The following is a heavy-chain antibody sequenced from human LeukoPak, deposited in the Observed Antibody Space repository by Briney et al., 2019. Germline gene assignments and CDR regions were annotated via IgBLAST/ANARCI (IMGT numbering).Heavy chain of an antibody. CDR2: IYYSGST. V-gene: IGHV4-59*08. Sequence: SETLSPTCTVSGGSISSYYWSWIRQPPGKGLEWIGYIYYSGSTNYNPSLKSRVTISVDTSKNQFSLKLSSVTAADTAVYYCARGPGYYDSSGLRFDIWGQGTMVTVSS. J-gene: IGHJ3*02. D-gene: IGHD3-22*01. CDR1: GGSISSYY. CDR3: ARGPGYYDSSGLRFDI.